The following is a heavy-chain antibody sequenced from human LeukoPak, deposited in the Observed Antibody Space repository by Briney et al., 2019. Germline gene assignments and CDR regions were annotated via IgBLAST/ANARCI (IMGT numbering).Heavy chain of an antibody. CDR1: GGSFSGYY. Sequence: PSETLSLTCAVYGGSFSGYYWSWIRQPPGKGLEWIGEINHSGSTNYNPSLKSRVTISVDTSKNQFSLKLSSVTAADTAVYYCARGLRDGYNPGYWGQGTLVTVSS. D-gene: IGHD5-24*01. V-gene: IGHV4-34*01. J-gene: IGHJ4*02. CDR2: INHSGST. CDR3: ARGLRDGYNPGY.